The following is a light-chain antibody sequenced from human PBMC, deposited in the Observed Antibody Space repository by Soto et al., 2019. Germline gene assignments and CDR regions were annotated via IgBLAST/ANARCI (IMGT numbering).Light chain of an antibody. CDR1: QSLLHRNGYNY. V-gene: IGKV2-28*01. CDR2: LGS. Sequence: DLVMPQSPLSLPFTPGEPASISCRSSQSLLHRNGYNYLDWSLQKPGQSPQLLVYLGSNRASGVPDRFSGSGSGTDFTLKISRVEAEDVGVYYCMQALQTPPTFGQGTKLEIK. CDR3: MQALQTPPT. J-gene: IGKJ2*01.